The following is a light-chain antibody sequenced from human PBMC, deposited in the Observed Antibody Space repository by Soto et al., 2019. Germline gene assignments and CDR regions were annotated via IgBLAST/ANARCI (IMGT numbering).Light chain of an antibody. CDR2: DAS. CDR3: QQRSNWPRT. J-gene: IGKJ1*01. Sequence: EIVLTQSPATLSLSPGERATLSCRASQSVSSYLAWYQQKPGQAPRLLIYDASKRDTGIPDRVSGSGSGTDVTLTISSLETEDFEVYYCQQRSNWPRTFGQGTKVDI. CDR1: QSVSSY. V-gene: IGKV3-11*01.